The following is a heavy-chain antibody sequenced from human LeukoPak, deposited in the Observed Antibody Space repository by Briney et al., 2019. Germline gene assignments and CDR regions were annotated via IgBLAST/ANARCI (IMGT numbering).Heavy chain of an antibody. CDR3: ARPSREYTYGPLDY. CDR1: GGSISSSSYY. Sequence: KTSETLSLTCTVSGGSISSSSYYWSWIRQPPGKGLEWIGYIFYSGSTNYNPSLKSRVTISVDTSKNQFSLKLSSVTAADTAVYYCARPSREYTYGPLDYWGRGTLVTVSS. J-gene: IGHJ4*02. D-gene: IGHD5-18*01. V-gene: IGHV4-61*05. CDR2: IFYSGST.